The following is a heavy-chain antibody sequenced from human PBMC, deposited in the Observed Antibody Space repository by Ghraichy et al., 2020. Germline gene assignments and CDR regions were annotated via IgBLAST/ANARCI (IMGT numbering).Heavy chain of an antibody. CDR3: TRDPTPGDYGDSYYYGMDV. Sequence: GGSLRLSCTASGFTFGDYAMSWVRQAPGKGLEWVGFIRRKAYGGTTEYAASVKGRFTISRDDSKSIAYLQMNSLKTEDTAVYYCTRDPTPGDYGDSYYYGMDVWGQGTTVTVSS. CDR1: GFTFGDYA. CDR2: IRRKAYGGTT. D-gene: IGHD4-17*01. J-gene: IGHJ6*02. V-gene: IGHV3-49*04.